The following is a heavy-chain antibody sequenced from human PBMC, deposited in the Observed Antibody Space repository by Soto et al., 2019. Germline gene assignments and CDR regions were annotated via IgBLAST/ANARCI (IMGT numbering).Heavy chain of an antibody. V-gene: IGHV4-30-4*01. CDR3: ARAVGSGGYSGWFDP. CDR1: GGSISSGDYY. CDR2: IYYSGST. D-gene: IGHD2-15*01. J-gene: IGHJ5*02. Sequence: QVQLQESGPGLVKPSQTLSLTCTVSGGSISSGDYYWSWIRQPPGKGLEWIGYIYYSGSTYYNPSLKSRVTIXXDXSXXQFSLKLSSVTAADTAVYYCARAVGSGGYSGWFDPWGQGTLVTVSS.